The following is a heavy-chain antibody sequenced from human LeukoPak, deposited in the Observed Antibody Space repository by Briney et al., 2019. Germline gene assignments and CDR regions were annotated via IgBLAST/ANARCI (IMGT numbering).Heavy chain of an antibody. CDR3: ARGPRLQLREDYFDY. Sequence: ASVKVSCKASGYTFTGYYMHWVRQAPGQELEWMGWINPNSGGTNYAQKFQGRVTMTRDTSISTAYMELSRLRSDDTAVYYCARGPRLQLREDYFDYWGQGTLVTVSS. J-gene: IGHJ4*02. CDR2: INPNSGGT. CDR1: GYTFTGYY. V-gene: IGHV1-2*02. D-gene: IGHD5-24*01.